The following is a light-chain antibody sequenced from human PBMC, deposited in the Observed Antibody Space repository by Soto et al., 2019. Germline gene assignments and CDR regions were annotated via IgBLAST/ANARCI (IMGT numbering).Light chain of an antibody. V-gene: IGLV2-14*01. CDR3: SSYTNINTRACV. Sequence: SVLTQPAFVSGSPGQSITISCTGTSSDVGGYNYVSWYQHPPGKAPKLMISEVSNRPSGVSNRFSGSKSGNTASLTISGLQAEDEAEYYCSSYTNINTRACVFGTGTKVTVL. CDR1: SSDVGGYNY. CDR2: EVS. J-gene: IGLJ1*01.